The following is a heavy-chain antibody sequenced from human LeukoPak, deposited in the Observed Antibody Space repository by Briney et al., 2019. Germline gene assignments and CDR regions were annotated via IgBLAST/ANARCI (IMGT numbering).Heavy chain of an antibody. CDR1: GATFSSYA. V-gene: IGHV1-69*05. J-gene: IGHJ4*02. CDR3: ARDRDGYSPYFDY. D-gene: IGHD5-24*01. Sequence: SVKVSCKASGATFSSYAISWLRQAPGQRLEWMGGIIPIFGTANYAQKVQGTVTITTQESTSTGYMELSSLRSEETAVYYCARDRDGYSPYFDYWGQGTLLTVSS. CDR2: IIPIFGTA.